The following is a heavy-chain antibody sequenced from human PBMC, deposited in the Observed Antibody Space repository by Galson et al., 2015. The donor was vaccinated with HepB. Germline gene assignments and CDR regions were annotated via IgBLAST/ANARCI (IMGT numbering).Heavy chain of an antibody. CDR3: ASGPARYSGWYRGLPKFFQH. D-gene: IGHD6-19*01. CDR1: GFTFSSFA. CDR2: IRSDGSDK. V-gene: IGHV3-30*02. J-gene: IGHJ1*01. Sequence: SLRLSCAASGFTFSSFAIHWVRQAPGKGLEWVAFIRSDGSDKYYADSVKGRFTISRDKSKNTLYLQMNSLSAEDSAIYYCASGPARYSGWYRGLPKFFQHWGQGTVVTVSS.